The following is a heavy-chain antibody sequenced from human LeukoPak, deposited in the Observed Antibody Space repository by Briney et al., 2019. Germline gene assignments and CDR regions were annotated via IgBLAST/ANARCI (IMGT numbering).Heavy chain of an antibody. CDR2: IYYSGST. CDR3: ARLERSGSYFLQV. CDR1: GDSISSSRDY. D-gene: IGHD3-10*01. J-gene: IGHJ4*02. Sequence: SETLSLTCTVSGDSISSSRDYWGWIRQPPGKGLEWIGSIYYSGSTDYNPSLKSRVTMSVETSKNQFSLNLSSVTAEDTAVYICARLERSGSYFLQVWGQGTLVTVSS. V-gene: IGHV4-39*01.